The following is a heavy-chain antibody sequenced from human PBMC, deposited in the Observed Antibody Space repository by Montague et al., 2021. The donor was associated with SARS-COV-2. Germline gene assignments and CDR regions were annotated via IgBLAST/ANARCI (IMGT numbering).Heavy chain of an antibody. V-gene: IGHV4-34*01. CDR2: KHKRST. CDR3: ARGPTNNIGMVATRLDY. D-gene: IGHD5-12*01. Sequence: KHKRSTNYNPSLQSRVTISVDTSNNQFSLKLTSVTAADTAVYYCARGPTNNIGMVATRLDYWGQGTLVTVSS. J-gene: IGHJ4*02.